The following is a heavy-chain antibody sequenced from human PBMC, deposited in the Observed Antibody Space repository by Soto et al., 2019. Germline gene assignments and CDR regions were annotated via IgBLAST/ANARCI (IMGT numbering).Heavy chain of an antibody. CDR1: GGSISSYY. Sequence: PSETLSLTCTVSGGSISSYYWSWIRQPPGKGLEWIGYIYYSGSTNYNPSLKSRVTISVDTSKNQFSLKLSSVTAADTAVYNCARHATVGSPVSSWYVAWGQGTLVTVSS. CDR2: IYYSGST. CDR3: ARHATVGSPVSSWYVA. D-gene: IGHD6-13*01. V-gene: IGHV4-59*08. J-gene: IGHJ5*02.